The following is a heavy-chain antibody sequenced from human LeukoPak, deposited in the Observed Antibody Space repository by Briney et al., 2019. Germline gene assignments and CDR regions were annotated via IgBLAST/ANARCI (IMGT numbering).Heavy chain of an antibody. D-gene: IGHD6-13*01. V-gene: IGHV1-2*06. CDR1: GGTFSSYA. Sequence: GSSVKVSCKASGGTFSSYAISWVRQAPGQGLEWMGRINPNSGGTNYAQKFQGRVTMTRDTSISTAYMELSRLRSDDTAVYYCARDRGIAAAWGQGTLVTVSS. J-gene: IGHJ5*02. CDR3: ARDRGIAAA. CDR2: INPNSGGT.